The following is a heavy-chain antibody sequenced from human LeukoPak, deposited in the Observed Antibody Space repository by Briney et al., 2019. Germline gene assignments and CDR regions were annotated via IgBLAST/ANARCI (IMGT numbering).Heavy chain of an antibody. CDR3: AGGWEPYDYWFDP. Sequence: ASVKVSCKASGYSFTDYDINWVRQATGQGLDWMGWMNPNTGNTDYAQKFQGRVTMTRDTSIRTAYMALSGLTSDDTAIYYCAGGWEPYDYWFDPWGQGTLVTVSS. CDR1: GYSFTDYD. D-gene: IGHD5-12*01. CDR2: MNPNTGNT. V-gene: IGHV1-8*01. J-gene: IGHJ5*02.